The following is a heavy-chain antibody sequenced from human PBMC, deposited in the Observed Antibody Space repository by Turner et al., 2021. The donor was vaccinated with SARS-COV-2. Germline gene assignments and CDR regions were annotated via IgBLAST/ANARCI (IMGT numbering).Heavy chain of an antibody. CDR1: GFTFSSYA. J-gene: IGHJ4*02. V-gene: IGHV3-30-3*01. Sequence: QVQLVESGGGVVQPGRSLRLSCAASGFTFSSYAMHWVRQAPGKGLEWVAVISYDGSNKYYTDSVKCRFTISRDNSKNTLYLQMNSLRAEDTAVYYCARESIAAAGRDFDYWGQGTLVTVSS. CDR2: ISYDGSNK. D-gene: IGHD6-13*01. CDR3: ARESIAAAGRDFDY.